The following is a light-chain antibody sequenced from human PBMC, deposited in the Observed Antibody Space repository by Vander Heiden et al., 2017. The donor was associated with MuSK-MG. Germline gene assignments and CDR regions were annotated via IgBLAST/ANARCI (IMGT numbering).Light chain of an antibody. CDR3: QQYNKWPLYT. J-gene: IGKJ2*01. CDR1: QSVRSN. V-gene: IGKV3-15*01. Sequence: EIVMTQSPATLSVSPGERATLSCRASQSVRSNLAWYQQKPGQAPRLLIYGASTRATGIPARFSGSGYGTEFTLTINSRQSEDVAVYYCQQYNKWPLYTFGQGTKLEIK. CDR2: GAS.